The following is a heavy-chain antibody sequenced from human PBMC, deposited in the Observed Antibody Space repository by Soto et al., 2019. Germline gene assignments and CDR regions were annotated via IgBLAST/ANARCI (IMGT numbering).Heavy chain of an antibody. V-gene: IGHV2-5*02. CDR1: GFSLSTSGVG. Sequence: QITLKESGPTLVKPTQTLTLTCTFSGFSLSTSGVGVGWIRQPPGKALEWLALIYWDDDKRYSPSLKSRLTITKDTSKNQVVHTMTNMDPVDTATYYCARVYGFSTRFDPWGQGSLVTVSS. D-gene: IGHD3-10*01. J-gene: IGHJ5*02. CDR3: ARVYGFSTRFDP. CDR2: IYWDDDK.